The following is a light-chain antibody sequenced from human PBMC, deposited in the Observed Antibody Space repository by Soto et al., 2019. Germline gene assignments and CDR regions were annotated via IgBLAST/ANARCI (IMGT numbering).Light chain of an antibody. V-gene: IGKV3-11*01. J-gene: IGKJ5*01. Sequence: EIVLTQSPATLSLSPGDRATLSCRASPSVPNLLAWYQQKPGQAPRLLIYGAFNRATGIPARFSGSGSGTDFTLTISSLEPEDSAIYYCQQRNVWPPVTFGLGTRLEIK. CDR2: GAF. CDR3: QQRNVWPPVT. CDR1: PSVPNL.